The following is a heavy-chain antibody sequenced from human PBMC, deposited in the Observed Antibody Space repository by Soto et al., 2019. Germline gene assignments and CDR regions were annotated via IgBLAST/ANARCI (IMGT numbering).Heavy chain of an antibody. J-gene: IGHJ6*02. CDR2: IYYSGST. Sequence: QVQLQESGPGLVKPSQTLSLTCTVSGGSISSGGYYWSWIRQHPGKGLEWIGYIYYSGSTYYNPSLKIRVSRSVDPPKHRCALTLSPVTAADTAVYYCASDPNAMGFYYGMDVWGQGTPVTVSS. CDR1: GGSISSGGYY. V-gene: IGHV4-31*03. CDR3: ASDPNAMGFYYGMDV. D-gene: IGHD5-18*01.